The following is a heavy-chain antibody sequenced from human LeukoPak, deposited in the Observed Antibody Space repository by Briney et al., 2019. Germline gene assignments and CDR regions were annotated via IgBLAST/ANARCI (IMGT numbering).Heavy chain of an antibody. D-gene: IGHD3-22*01. CDR1: GGSISSYY. CDR3: ARDRSDSSGYYFPND. J-gene: IGHJ4*02. V-gene: IGHV4-59*01. CDR2: IYYSGST. Sequence: AETLSPTSTVAGGSISSYYWSWIRQPPGKGLEWIGYIYYSGSTNYNPSLKSRVTISVDTSKNQFSLKLSSVTAADTAVYYCARDRSDSSGYYFPNDWGQGTLVTVSS.